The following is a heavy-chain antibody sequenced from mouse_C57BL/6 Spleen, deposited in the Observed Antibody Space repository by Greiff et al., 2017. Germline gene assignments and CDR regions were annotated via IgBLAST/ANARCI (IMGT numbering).Heavy chain of an antibody. CDR3: ARHGSSYGCDY. CDR1: GYTFTTYP. Sequence: QVQLKESGAELVKPGASVKMSCKASGYTFTTYPIEWMKQNHGKSLKWIGNFHPYNDDTKYNEKFKGKATWTVEKSSSTVYLELSRLTSDASAVYYCARHGSSYGCDYWGQGTTLTVSS. V-gene: IGHV1-47*01. CDR2: FHPYNDDT. J-gene: IGHJ2*01. D-gene: IGHD1-1*01.